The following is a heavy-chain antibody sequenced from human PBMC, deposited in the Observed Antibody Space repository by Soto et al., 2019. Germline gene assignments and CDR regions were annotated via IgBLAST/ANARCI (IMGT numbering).Heavy chain of an antibody. CDR1: GYTFTSYY. V-gene: IGHV1-46*01. J-gene: IGHJ5*02. CDR2: INPSGGST. D-gene: IGHD2-2*01. Sequence: ASVKVSCKASGYTFTSYYMHWVRQAPGQGLEWMGIINPSGGSTSYAQKLQGRVTMTTDTSTSTAYMELRSLRSDDTAVYYCARGYCSSTSCYVSSWFDPWGQGTLVTVSS. CDR3: ARGYCSSTSCYVSSWFDP.